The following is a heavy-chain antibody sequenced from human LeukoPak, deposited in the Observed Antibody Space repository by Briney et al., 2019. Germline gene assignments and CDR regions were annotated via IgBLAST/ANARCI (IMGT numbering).Heavy chain of an antibody. Sequence: PGRSLRLSCAASGFTFSSYAMHWVRQAPGKGLEWVAFIRYDGSNKYYADSVKGRFTISRDNSKNTLYLQMNSLRAEDTAVYYCAKRDGYNCHFDYWGQGTLVTVSS. CDR1: GFTFSSYA. D-gene: IGHD5-24*01. CDR3: AKRDGYNCHFDY. CDR2: IRYDGSNK. J-gene: IGHJ4*02. V-gene: IGHV3-30*02.